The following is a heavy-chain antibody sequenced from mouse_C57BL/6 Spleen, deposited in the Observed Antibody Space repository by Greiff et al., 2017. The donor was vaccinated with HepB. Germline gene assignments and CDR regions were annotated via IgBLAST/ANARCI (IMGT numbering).Heavy chain of an antibody. D-gene: IGHD1-1*01. CDR3: ARRDYGYAMDY. V-gene: IGHV5-6*01. CDR2: ISSGGSYT. Sequence: EVNLVESGGDLVKPGGSLKLSCAASGFTFSSYGMSWVRQTPDKRLEWVATISSGGSYTYYPDSVKGRFTISRDNAKNTLYLQMSSLKSEDTAMYYCARRDYGYAMDYWGQGTSVTVSS. J-gene: IGHJ4*01. CDR1: GFTFSSYG.